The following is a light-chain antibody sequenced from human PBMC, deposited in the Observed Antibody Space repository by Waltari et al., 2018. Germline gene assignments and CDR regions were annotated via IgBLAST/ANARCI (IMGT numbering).Light chain of an antibody. Sequence: AIRLTQSPSSLSASTGDRVTITCRASQGISSYLAWYQQKPGEAPRLLIYTTSTLQSGVPSRFSGSGSGTDFTLTISSLQSEDFATYYCQQYYSYPFAFGPGTKVDIK. CDR3: QQYYSYPFA. V-gene: IGKV1-8*01. CDR1: QGISSY. J-gene: IGKJ3*01. CDR2: TTS.